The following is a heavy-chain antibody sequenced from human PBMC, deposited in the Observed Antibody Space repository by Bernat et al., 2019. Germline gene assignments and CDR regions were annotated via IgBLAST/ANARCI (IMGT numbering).Heavy chain of an antibody. V-gene: IGHV3-53*04. CDR3: AREGSDILTGDYYGMDV. D-gene: IGHD3-9*01. J-gene: IGHJ6*02. CDR2: IYSGGST. CDR1: GFTVSSNY. Sequence: EVQLVESGGGLVQPGGSLRLSCAASGFTVSSNYMSWVRQAPGKGLEWVSVIYSGGSTYYADSVKGRFTISRHTYKNTLYIQMNSLRAEDTAVYYCAREGSDILTGDYYGMDVWGQGTTVTVSS.